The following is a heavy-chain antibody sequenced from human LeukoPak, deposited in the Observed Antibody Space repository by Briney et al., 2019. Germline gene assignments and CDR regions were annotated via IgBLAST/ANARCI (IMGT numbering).Heavy chain of an antibody. CDR1: GYTLTELS. CDR3: ATDLLWFGEANY. Sequence: GASVTVSCKVSGYTLTELSMHWVRQAPGKGLEWMGGFDPEDGETIYAQKFKGRVTMTEDTSTDTAYMELSSLRSEDTAVYYCATDLLWFGEANYWGQGTLVTVSS. D-gene: IGHD3-10*01. J-gene: IGHJ4*02. V-gene: IGHV1-24*01. CDR2: FDPEDGET.